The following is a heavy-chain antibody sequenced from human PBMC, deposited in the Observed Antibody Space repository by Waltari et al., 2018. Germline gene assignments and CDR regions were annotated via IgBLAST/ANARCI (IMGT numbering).Heavy chain of an antibody. D-gene: IGHD1-7*01. CDR1: GFTFSDYY. Sequence: QVQLVESGGGLVKPGGSLRLSCAASGFTFSDYYMSWIRQAPGKGLWVVSYISSRVSPIFYADSVKGRFTISRDNAKNSLYLQMNSLRAEDTAVYYCAKDGMTGTIDYWGQGILVTVSS. CDR3: AKDGMTGTIDY. V-gene: IGHV3-11*04. CDR2: ISSRVSPI. J-gene: IGHJ4*02.